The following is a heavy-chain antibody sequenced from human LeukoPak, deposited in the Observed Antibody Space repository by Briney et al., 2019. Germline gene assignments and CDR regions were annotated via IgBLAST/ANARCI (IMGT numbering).Heavy chain of an antibody. Sequence: SETLSLTCAVSGGSITRSNWWTWVRQPPGKVLEWIGEIYHSGSTNYNPSLKTRVTMSVDKSKNQFALRLNSVTAEDTAVYYCARNGGNYDLDYWGQGTLVTVSS. V-gene: IGHV4-4*02. D-gene: IGHD4-23*01. CDR3: ARNGGNYDLDY. CDR2: IYHSGST. J-gene: IGHJ4*02. CDR1: GGSITRSNW.